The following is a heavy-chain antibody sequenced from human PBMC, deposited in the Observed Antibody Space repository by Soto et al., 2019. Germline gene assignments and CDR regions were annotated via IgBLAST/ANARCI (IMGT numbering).Heavy chain of an antibody. V-gene: IGHV1-69*01. CDR3: AGGGYDSSGYYEYYFDY. D-gene: IGHD3-22*01. CDR1: GGTFSSYA. Sequence: QVQLVQSGAEVKKPGSSVKVSCKASGGTFSSYAISWVRQAPGQGLEWMGGIIPIFGTANYAQKFQGRVTITADESTSTAYRELSSLRSEDTAVYYCAGGGYDSSGYYEYYFDYWGQGTLVTVSS. J-gene: IGHJ4*02. CDR2: IIPIFGTA.